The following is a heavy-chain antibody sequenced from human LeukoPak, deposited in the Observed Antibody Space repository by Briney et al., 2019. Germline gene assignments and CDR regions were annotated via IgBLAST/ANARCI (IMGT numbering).Heavy chain of an antibody. J-gene: IGHJ3*02. Sequence: SVKVSCKASGGTFSSYAISWVRQAPGQGLEWMGGIIPIFGTANYAQKFQGRVTITADESTSTAYMELSSLRSEDTAVYYCARDRVWHDYGDYGVPLDAFDIWGQGTMVTVSS. CDR3: ARDRVWHDYGDYGVPLDAFDI. CDR1: GGTFSSYA. V-gene: IGHV1-69*13. CDR2: IIPIFGTA. D-gene: IGHD4-17*01.